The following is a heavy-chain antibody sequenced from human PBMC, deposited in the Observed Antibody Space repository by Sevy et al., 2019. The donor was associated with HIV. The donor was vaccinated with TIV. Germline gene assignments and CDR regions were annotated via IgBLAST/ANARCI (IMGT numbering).Heavy chain of an antibody. D-gene: IGHD6-19*01. Sequence: GGSLRLSCAASGFTFSSYAMHWVRQAPGKGLEWVAVISYDGSNKYYADSGKGRFTISRDNSKNTLYLQMISLRAEDTAVYYCARSILTVAGTRGVDSVGYYFDYWGQGTLVTVSS. CDR2: ISYDGSNK. J-gene: IGHJ4*02. CDR3: ARSILTVAGTRGVDSVGYYFDY. CDR1: GFTFSSYA. V-gene: IGHV3-30-3*01.